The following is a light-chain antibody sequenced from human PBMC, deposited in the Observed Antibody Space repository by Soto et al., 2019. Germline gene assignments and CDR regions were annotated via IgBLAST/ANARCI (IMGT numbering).Light chain of an antibody. CDR2: WAS. V-gene: IGKV4-1*01. J-gene: IGKJ4*01. CDR3: QQYYFTPLT. Sequence: DILMTQSPDSLAVALGERATINSTSSQSVFDSSDNIDYITWYQQKPGQPPKLLIYWASTRESGVPDRFSGSGSGTDFTLTISSLQADDVAVYYCQQYYFTPLTFGGGTKLEIK. CDR1: QSVFDSSDNIDY.